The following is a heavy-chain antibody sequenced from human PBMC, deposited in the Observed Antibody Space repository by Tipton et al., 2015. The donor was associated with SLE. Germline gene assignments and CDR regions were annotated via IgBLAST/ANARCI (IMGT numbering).Heavy chain of an antibody. CDR3: ARDGLDSLDF. D-gene: IGHD2-21*01. V-gene: IGHV1-18*01. CDR1: GYTFTNYH. J-gene: IGHJ4*02. CDR2: ISGYNGNT. Sequence: QSGAEVKNPGASVKVSCKASGYTFTNYHISWVRQAPGQGLEWMGWISGYNGNTNYAQKLQGRVTLTTDTSTGTAYMELRSLRSDDTALYYCARDGLDSLDFWGQGTLVTVSS.